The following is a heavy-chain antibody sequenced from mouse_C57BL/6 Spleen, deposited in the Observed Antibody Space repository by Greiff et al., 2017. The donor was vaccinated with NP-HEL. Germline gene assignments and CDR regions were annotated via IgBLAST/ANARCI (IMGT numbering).Heavy chain of an antibody. CDR3: ARSGYDYDGRDYYAMDY. J-gene: IGHJ4*01. CDR2: IYPRDGST. D-gene: IGHD2-4*01. Sequence: QVQLKESGPELVKPGASVKLSCKASGYTFTSYDINWVKQRPGQGLEWIGWIYPRDGSTKYNEKFKGKATLTVDTSSSTAYMELHSLTSEDSAVYFCARSGYDYDGRDYYAMDYWGQGTSVTVSS. CDR1: GYTFTSYD. V-gene: IGHV1-85*01.